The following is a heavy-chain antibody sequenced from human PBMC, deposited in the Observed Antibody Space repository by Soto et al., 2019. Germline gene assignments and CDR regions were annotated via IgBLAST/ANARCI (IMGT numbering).Heavy chain of an antibody. CDR3: ARDSPLGWFDP. Sequence: GGSLLSCAASGFTFSSYEMNWVRQAPGKGLEWVSYISSSGSTIYYADSVKGRFTISRDNAKNSLYLQMNSLRAEDTAVYYCARDSPLGWFDPWGQGTLVTVSS. V-gene: IGHV3-48*03. CDR1: GFTFSSYE. CDR2: ISSSGSTI. J-gene: IGHJ5*02. D-gene: IGHD3-16*01.